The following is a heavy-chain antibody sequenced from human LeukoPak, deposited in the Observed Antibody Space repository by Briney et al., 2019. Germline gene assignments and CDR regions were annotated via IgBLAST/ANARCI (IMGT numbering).Heavy chain of an antibody. Sequence: SETLSHTCTVSGGSISSYYWSWIRQPPGKGLEWIGYIYTSGSTNYNPSLKGRVTISVDTSKNQFSLKLSSVTAADTAVYYCARLDSSGWYFDYWGQGTLVTVSS. CDR1: GGSISSYY. CDR2: IYTSGST. D-gene: IGHD6-19*01. CDR3: ARLDSSGWYFDY. V-gene: IGHV4-4*09. J-gene: IGHJ4*02.